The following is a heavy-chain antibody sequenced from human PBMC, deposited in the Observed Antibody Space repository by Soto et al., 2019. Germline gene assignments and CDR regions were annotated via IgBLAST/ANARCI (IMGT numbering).Heavy chain of an antibody. CDR1: GYTFTGYY. CDR2: INPNSGGT. Sequence: QVQLVQSGAEVKKPGASVKVSCKASGYTFTGYYMHWVRQAPGQGLEWMGWINPNSGGTNYAQKFQGWVTMTRDTSISTAYMELSRLRSDDTAVYYCARASDYGDYDDAFDIWGQGTMVTVSS. CDR3: ARASDYGDYDDAFDI. J-gene: IGHJ3*02. V-gene: IGHV1-2*04. D-gene: IGHD4-17*01.